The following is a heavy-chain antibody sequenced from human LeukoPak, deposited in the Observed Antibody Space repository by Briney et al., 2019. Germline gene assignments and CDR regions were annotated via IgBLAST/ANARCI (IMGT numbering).Heavy chain of an antibody. D-gene: IGHD3-22*01. J-gene: IGHJ4*02. CDR1: GFTFSSYC. V-gene: IGHV3-23*01. Sequence: GGSLRLSCAASGFTFSSYCMSWVRQAPGKGLEWVSSISGSGGSTYYADSVKGRFTIARDNSKNTLYLQMNSLRAEDTAVYFCARGPPMYSYGSTAYHYDYFGYWGQGTLVTVSS. CDR3: ARGPPMYSYGSTAYHYDYFGY. CDR2: ISGSGGST.